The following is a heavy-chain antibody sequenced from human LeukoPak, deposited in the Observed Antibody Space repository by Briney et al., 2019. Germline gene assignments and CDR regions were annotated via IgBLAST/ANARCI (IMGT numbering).Heavy chain of an antibody. J-gene: IGHJ4*02. CDR1: GFTFSSYG. CDR3: ARGQSKAALLAPLSAY. CDR2: ISDDGSNK. V-gene: IGHV3-30*03. D-gene: IGHD6-25*01. Sequence: GGSLRLSCAASGFTFSSYGMHWVRQAPGKGLEWVSVISDDGSNKYYADSVKGRFTISRDNSKNTLYLQMNSLRAEDTAVYYCARGQSKAALLAPLSAYWGQGTLVTVST.